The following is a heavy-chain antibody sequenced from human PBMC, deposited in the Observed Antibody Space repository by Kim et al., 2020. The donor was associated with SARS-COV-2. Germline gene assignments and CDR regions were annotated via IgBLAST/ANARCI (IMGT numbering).Heavy chain of an antibody. Sequence: SETLSLTCAVYGGSFSGYYWSWIRQPPGKGLEWIGEINHSGSTNYNPSLKSRVTISVDTSKNQFSLKLSSVTAADTAVYYCARGRRFRQLFGAPNLPQLRKGNNYYYYYGMDVWGQGTTVTVSS. CDR2: INHSGST. CDR1: GGSFSGYY. J-gene: IGHJ6*02. CDR3: ARGRRFRQLFGAPNLPQLRKGNNYYYYYGMDV. D-gene: IGHD6-6*01. V-gene: IGHV4-34*01.